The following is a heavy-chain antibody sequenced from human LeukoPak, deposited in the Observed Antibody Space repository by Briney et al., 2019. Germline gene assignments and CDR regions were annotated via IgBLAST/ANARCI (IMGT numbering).Heavy chain of an antibody. CDR1: GFTFSSYW. J-gene: IGHJ4*02. D-gene: IGHD3-10*01. CDR3: AKELWFGEPD. CDR2: IKQDGSEK. V-gene: IGHV3-7*03. Sequence: GGSLRLSCAASGFTFSSYWMSWVRQAPGKGLEWVANIKQDGSEKYFVDSVKDRFTISRDNSKNTLYLQMNSLRAEDTAVYYCAKELWFGEPDWGQGTLVTVSS.